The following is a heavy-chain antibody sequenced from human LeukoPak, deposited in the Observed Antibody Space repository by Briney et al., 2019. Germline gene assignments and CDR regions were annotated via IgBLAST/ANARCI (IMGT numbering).Heavy chain of an antibody. CDR2: IEQDGSKK. CDR1: GFTLRDFW. D-gene: IGHD3-10*02. Sequence: GGSLRLSCAASGFTLRDFWMRWVRQAPGKGLEWVANIEQDGSKKDYVDSVRGRFTIARDDAKKSLFLEMNSLRAEDTAVYYCAELGITMIGGVWGKGTTVTISS. V-gene: IGHV3-7*01. J-gene: IGHJ6*04. CDR3: AELGITMIGGV.